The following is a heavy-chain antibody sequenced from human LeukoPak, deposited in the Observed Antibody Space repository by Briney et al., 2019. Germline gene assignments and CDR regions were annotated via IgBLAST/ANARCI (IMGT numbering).Heavy chain of an antibody. CDR3: ARDNPFKYDYVN. Sequence: SETLSLTCTVSGGSISSGSYYWSWIRQPAGKGLEWIGHIYTSGSTNYNPSLKSRVTISADTSKNQFSLKLSSVTAADTAVYYCARDNPFKYDYVNWGQGTLVTVSS. CDR2: IYTSGST. CDR1: GGSISSGSYY. V-gene: IGHV4-61*09. D-gene: IGHD3-16*01. J-gene: IGHJ4*02.